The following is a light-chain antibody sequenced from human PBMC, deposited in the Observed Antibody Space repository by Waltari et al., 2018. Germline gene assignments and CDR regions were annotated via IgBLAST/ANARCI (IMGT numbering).Light chain of an antibody. CDR2: QDN. CDR1: KLGEKY. Sequence: SYELTQPPSVSVSPGQTASITCSGDKLGEKYACWYQQRPGQSPVLVIYQDNKRPSGIPERFSGSNSGNTAPLAISGTQAIDEADYYCQAWVNTTVIFGGGTKLTVL. J-gene: IGLJ2*01. V-gene: IGLV3-1*01. CDR3: QAWVNTTVI.